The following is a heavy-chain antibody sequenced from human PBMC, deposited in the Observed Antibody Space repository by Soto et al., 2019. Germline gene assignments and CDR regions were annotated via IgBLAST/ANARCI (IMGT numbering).Heavy chain of an antibody. CDR1: GGSISSGDYY. Sequence: QVQLQESGPGLVKPSQTLSLTCTVSGGSISSGDYYWSWIRQPPGKGLEWIGYIYYSGSTYYNPSLKSRVTISVDTSKNQFSLKLSPVPAADTAVYYCASRGHSVVPAAIRDWYFDLWGRGTLVTVSS. V-gene: IGHV4-30-4*01. D-gene: IGHD2-2*02. CDR2: IYYSGST. CDR3: ASRGHSVVPAAIRDWYFDL. J-gene: IGHJ2*01.